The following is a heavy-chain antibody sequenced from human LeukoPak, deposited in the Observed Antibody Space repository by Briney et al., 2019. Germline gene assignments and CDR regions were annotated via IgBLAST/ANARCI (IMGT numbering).Heavy chain of an antibody. CDR1: GFNFSSFV. Sequence: GRSLRRSCAASGFNFSSFVMHWVRQAPGKGLEWVAVIWYDGSNKYYADSVKGRFTISRDNSKNTLYLQMNSLRAEDTAVYYCARGPSAYPKCFDYWGQGTLVTVSS. CDR2: IWYDGSNK. V-gene: IGHV3-33*01. D-gene: IGHD5-12*01. J-gene: IGHJ4*02. CDR3: ARGPSAYPKCFDY.